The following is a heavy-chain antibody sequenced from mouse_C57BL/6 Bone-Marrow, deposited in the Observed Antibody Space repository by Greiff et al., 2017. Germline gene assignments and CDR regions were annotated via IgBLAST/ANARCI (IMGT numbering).Heavy chain of an antibody. J-gene: IGHJ4*01. CDR1: GFTFSNYW. D-gene: IGHD2-3*01. Sequence: EVQLVESGGGLVQPGGSMKLSCVASGFTFSNYWMNWVRQSPEKGLEWVAQIRLKSDNYATHYAESVKGRFTISRDDSKSSVYLKMNNLRAEDTGIYYCTEGDGYYNAMDYWGQGTSVTVSS. V-gene: IGHV6-3*01. CDR3: TEGDGYYNAMDY. CDR2: IRLKSDNYAT.